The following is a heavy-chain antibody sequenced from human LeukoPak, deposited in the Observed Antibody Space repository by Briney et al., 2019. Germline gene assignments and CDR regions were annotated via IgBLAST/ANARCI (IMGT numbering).Heavy chain of an antibody. CDR3: AGDSRGWAFDI. Sequence: GRSLRLSCAASGFTFDDYAMHWVRQAPGKGLEWVSHISWNSGSITYADSVKGRFTISRDNAKNSLYLQMNSLRAEDTALYYCAGDSRGWAFDIWGQGTMVTVSS. CDR2: ISWNSGSI. J-gene: IGHJ3*02. V-gene: IGHV3-9*01. D-gene: IGHD3-22*01. CDR1: GFTFDDYA.